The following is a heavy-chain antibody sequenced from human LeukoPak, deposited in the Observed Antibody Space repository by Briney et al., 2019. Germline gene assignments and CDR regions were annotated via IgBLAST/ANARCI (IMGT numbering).Heavy chain of an antibody. CDR3: ARGKAGYCSSTSCQHYYYGMDV. Sequence: ASVKVSCKASGYTSTSYGISWVRQAPGQGLEWMGWISAYNGNTNYAQKLQGRVTMTTDTSTSTAYMELRSLRSDDTAVCYCARGKAGYCSSTSCQHYYYGMDVWGQGTTVTVSS. D-gene: IGHD2-2*01. V-gene: IGHV1-18*01. CDR1: GYTSTSYG. CDR2: ISAYNGNT. J-gene: IGHJ6*02.